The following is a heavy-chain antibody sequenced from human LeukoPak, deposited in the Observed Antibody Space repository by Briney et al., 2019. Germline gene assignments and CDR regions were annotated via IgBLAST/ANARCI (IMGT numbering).Heavy chain of an antibody. Sequence: GGSLRLSCAASGFTFSSYAMHWVRQAPGKGLEWVSLISWDGGSTDYVDSVKGRFTISRDNSKNSLHLQMNSLRPEDSALYYCAKDIWGGGYYDSGSYYGIDYWGQGTLVTVSS. CDR3: AKDIWGGGYYDSGSYYGIDY. CDR2: ISWDGGST. CDR1: GFTFSSYA. D-gene: IGHD3-10*01. V-gene: IGHV3-43D*03. J-gene: IGHJ4*02.